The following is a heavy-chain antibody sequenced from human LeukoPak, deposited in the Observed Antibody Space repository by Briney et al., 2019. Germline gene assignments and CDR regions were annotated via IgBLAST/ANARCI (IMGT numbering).Heavy chain of an antibody. CDR2: IYYSGST. CDR3: ARGTGNDAFDI. CDR1: GGSISSSSYY. D-gene: IGHD1-14*01. V-gene: IGHV4-39*01. Sequence: SETLSLTCTVFGGSISSSSYYWGWIRQPPGTGLEWNGSIYYSGSTNYNPSVKSRVNISVDTSKNQFSLKLSSVTAADTAVYYCARGTGNDAFDIWGQGTMVTVSS. J-gene: IGHJ3*02.